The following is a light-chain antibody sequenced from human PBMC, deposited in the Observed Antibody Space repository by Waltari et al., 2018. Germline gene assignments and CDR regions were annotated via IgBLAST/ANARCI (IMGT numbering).Light chain of an antibody. Sequence: QSVLTQPPSASGTPGHRVAISCSGTNSNIGNNPVSLYQQLPGTAPKLLIFINNQRPSGVPDRFSASKAGTSASLAISGLQSDDEADYYCAAWDDSLNVWVFGGGTKVTVL. J-gene: IGLJ3*02. CDR2: INN. V-gene: IGLV1-44*01. CDR1: NSNIGNNP. CDR3: AAWDDSLNVWV.